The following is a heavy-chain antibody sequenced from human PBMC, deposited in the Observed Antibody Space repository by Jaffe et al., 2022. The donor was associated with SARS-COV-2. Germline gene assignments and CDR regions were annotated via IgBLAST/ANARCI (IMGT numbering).Heavy chain of an antibody. Sequence: EVQVEESGGGLVQPGGSLRLSCAASGFTFSSYWMGWVRQAPGKGLEWVANMNQDGSATYYVDSVKGRFTISRDNAKSSLYLQMNSLRAEDTAVYYCGRYCAGDCSYSLDCWGQGTLVTVSS. CDR2: MNQDGSAT. CDR3: GRYCAGDCSYSLDC. J-gene: IGHJ4*02. D-gene: IGHD2-21*02. V-gene: IGHV3-7*03. CDR1: GFTFSSYW.